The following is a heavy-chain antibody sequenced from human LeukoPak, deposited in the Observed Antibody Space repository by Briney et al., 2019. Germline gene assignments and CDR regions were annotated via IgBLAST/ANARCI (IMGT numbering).Heavy chain of an antibody. Sequence: PGGSLRLSCAASGSTFSTYWMHWVRQASGKGLVWVSRIYIDGSSTNYADSVKGRFTISRDNAKNTLYLQMNSLRAEDTAVYYCARGASARQDYWGQGTLVTVSS. D-gene: IGHD2-2*01. J-gene: IGHJ4*02. CDR2: IYIDGSST. V-gene: IGHV3-74*01. CDR3: ARGASARQDY. CDR1: GSTFSTYW.